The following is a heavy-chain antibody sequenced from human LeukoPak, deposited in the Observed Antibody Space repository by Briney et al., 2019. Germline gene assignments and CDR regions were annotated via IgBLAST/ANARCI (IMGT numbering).Heavy chain of an antibody. V-gene: IGHV3-23*01. J-gene: IGHJ4*02. CDR2: ISGSGGST. D-gene: IGHD3-22*01. Sequence: GGSLRLSCAASGFTFSNYGLSWVRQAPGKGLEWVSAISGSGGSTYYADSVKGRFTISRDNSKNTLYLQMNSLRAEDTAVYYCAKDLPSAGYYYDSSGYYLGYWGQGTLVTVSS. CDR1: GFTFSNYG. CDR3: AKDLPSAGYYYDSSGYYLGY.